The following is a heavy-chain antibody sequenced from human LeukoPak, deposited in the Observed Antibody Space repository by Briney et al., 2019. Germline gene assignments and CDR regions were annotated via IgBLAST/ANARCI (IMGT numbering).Heavy chain of an antibody. Sequence: GESLQISCKGSGYSFTSYWIGWVRQMPGKGLEWMGIIYPGDSDTRYSPSFQGQVTISADKSISTAYLQWSSLKASDTAMYYCARRNDPTGYSSGWAVVDYGGQGTLVTVSS. CDR1: GYSFTSYW. CDR3: ARRNDPTGYSSGWAVVDY. J-gene: IGHJ4*02. V-gene: IGHV5-51*01. D-gene: IGHD6-19*01. CDR2: IYPGDSDT.